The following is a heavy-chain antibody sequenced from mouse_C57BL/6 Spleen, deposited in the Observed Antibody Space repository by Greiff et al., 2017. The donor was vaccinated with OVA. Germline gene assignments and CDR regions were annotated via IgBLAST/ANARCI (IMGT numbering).Heavy chain of an antibody. D-gene: IGHD1-1*01. CDR1: GFTFSSYT. V-gene: IGHV5-9*01. CDR2: ISGGGGNP. CDR3: ARHGSSPWFAD. J-gene: IGHJ3*01. Sequence: EVKLMESGGGLVKPGGSLKLSCAASGFTFSSYTMSWVRQTPGKRLEWVATISGGGGNPYYPDSVKGRFTISRDNAKNPLYLQMSRLRSEDTALYYCARHGSSPWFADWGQGTLVTVSA.